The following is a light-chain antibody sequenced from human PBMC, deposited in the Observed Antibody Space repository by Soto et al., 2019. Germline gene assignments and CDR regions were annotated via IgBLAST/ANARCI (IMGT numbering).Light chain of an antibody. CDR3: QQYNNWPPYT. V-gene: IGKV3-15*01. J-gene: IGKJ2*01. CDR2: GAS. Sequence: EIVMPQSPAPLSVSPGERATLFCRASQGVSSTLAWYQQKPGQAPRLLIYGASTRATGIPARFSGSGSGTEFTLTISSLQSEDFAVYYCQQYNNWPPYTFGQGTKLEIK. CDR1: QGVSST.